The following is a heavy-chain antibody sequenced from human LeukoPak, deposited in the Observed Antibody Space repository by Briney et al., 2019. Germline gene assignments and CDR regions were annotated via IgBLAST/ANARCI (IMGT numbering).Heavy chain of an antibody. J-gene: IGHJ4*02. Sequence: GGSLRLSCAAPGFTFSSYGMHWVRQAPGKGLEWVAFIRYDGSNKYYADSVKGRFTISRDNSKNTLYLQMNSLRAEDTAVYYCANTLTVAQYYFDYWGQGTLVTVSS. V-gene: IGHV3-30*02. CDR2: IRYDGSNK. CDR1: GFTFSSYG. D-gene: IGHD4-23*01. CDR3: ANTLTVAQYYFDY.